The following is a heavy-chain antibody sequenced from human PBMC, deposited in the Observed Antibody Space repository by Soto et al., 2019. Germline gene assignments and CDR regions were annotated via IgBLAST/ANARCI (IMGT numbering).Heavy chain of an antibody. V-gene: IGHV1-8*01. CDR1: GYTFTSYD. D-gene: IGHD3-9*01. CDR2: MNPNSGNT. CDR3: ASGSFSRYVDWLPFDY. Sequence: QVQLVQSGAEVKKPGASVKVSCKASGYTFTSYDINWVRQATGQGLEWMGWMNPNSGNTGYAQKFQGRVTMTRNTSITTAYMELSSLRSEDTAVYYCASGSFSRYVDWLPFDYWGQGTLVTVSS. J-gene: IGHJ4*02.